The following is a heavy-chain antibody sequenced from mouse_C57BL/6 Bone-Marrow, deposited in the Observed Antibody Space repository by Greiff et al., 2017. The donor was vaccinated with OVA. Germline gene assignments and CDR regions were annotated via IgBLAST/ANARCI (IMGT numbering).Heavy chain of an antibody. CDR3: ARRNDYYGSSYPYWYFDV. J-gene: IGHJ1*03. CDR2: ISSGSSTI. Sequence: EVHLVESGGGLVKPGGSLKLSCAASGFTFSDYGMHWVRQAPEKGLEWVAYISSGSSTIYYADTVKGRFTISRDNAKNTLFLQMTSLRSEDTAMYYCARRNDYYGSSYPYWYFDVWGTGTTVTVSS. V-gene: IGHV5-17*01. D-gene: IGHD1-1*01. CDR1: GFTFSDYG.